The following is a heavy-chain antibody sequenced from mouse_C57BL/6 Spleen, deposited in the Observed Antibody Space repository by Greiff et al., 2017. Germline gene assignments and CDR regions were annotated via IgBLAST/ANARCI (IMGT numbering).Heavy chain of an antibody. CDR1: GYTFTSYW. Sequence: VQLQQPGTELVKPGASVKLSCKASGYTFTSYWMHWVKQRPGQGLAWIGNINPSNGGTYYNEKFKSKATLTVDKSSSTAYMQLSRLTSEDSAVYYCAYGNAFAYWGQGTLVTVSS. D-gene: IGHD2-1*01. J-gene: IGHJ3*01. V-gene: IGHV1-53*01. CDR3: AYGNAFAY. CDR2: INPSNGGT.